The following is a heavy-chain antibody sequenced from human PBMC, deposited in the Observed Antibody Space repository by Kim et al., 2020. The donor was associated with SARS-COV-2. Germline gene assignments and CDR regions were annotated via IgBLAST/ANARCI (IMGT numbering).Heavy chain of an antibody. CDR1: GGSISSYY. J-gene: IGHJ6*02. CDR2: IYYSGST. Sequence: SETLSLTCTVSGGSISSYYWSWIRQPPGKGLEWIGYIYYSGSTNYNPSLKSRVTISVDTSKNQFSLKLSSVTAADTAVYYCARGGSGSYQSYYGMDVWGQGTTVTVSS. CDR3: ARGGSGSYQSYYGMDV. D-gene: IGHD3-10*01. V-gene: IGHV4-59*08.